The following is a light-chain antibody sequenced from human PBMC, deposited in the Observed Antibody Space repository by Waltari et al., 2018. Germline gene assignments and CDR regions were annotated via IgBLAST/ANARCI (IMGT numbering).Light chain of an antibody. CDR1: GSDVGLYDY. CDR2: DVS. J-gene: IGLJ1*01. CDR3: SAFRRGGEYV. Sequence: QSVLAQPASVSGSPGQSITISCTGSGSDVGLYDYVSWYQQVPGKAPKVIISDVSRRPSGVSDRFSGSKSGDTASLTISGLRPEDEADYYCSAFRRGGEYVFGIGTTVTVL. V-gene: IGLV2-14*03.